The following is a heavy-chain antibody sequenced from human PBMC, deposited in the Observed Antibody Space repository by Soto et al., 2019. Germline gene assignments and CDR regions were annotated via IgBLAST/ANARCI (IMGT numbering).Heavy chain of an antibody. Sequence: SVKVSCKASGGTFSNYTISWVRQAPGQGLEWMGGIIPVFGTTDYEQKFQGRVTITADGSTSTAYMKLSSLRSADTAVYYCARSSPYIVVRKPTGNQDYYGMDVWGQGTTVTVSS. CDR3: ARSSPYIVVRKPTGNQDYYGMDV. D-gene: IGHD2-2*01. CDR2: IIPVFGTT. V-gene: IGHV1-69*13. CDR1: GGTFSNYT. J-gene: IGHJ6*02.